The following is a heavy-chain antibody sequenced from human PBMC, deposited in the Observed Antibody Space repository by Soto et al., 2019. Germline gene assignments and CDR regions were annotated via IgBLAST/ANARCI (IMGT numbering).Heavy chain of an antibody. J-gene: IGHJ6*02. CDR1: VFTFSIYG. CDR2: IWYDGSNK. CDR3: ARDQGYHFWSGYHIYHYGMDV. D-gene: IGHD3-3*01. Sequence: PGGSLRVSCATSVFTFSIYGMGWVGQAPGKGLELPAVIWYDGSNKYYADSVKGRFTISRDNSKNTLYLQMISLRAEDTAVYYCARDQGYHFWSGYHIYHYGMDVWGHGTTVTVSS. V-gene: IGHV3-33*01.